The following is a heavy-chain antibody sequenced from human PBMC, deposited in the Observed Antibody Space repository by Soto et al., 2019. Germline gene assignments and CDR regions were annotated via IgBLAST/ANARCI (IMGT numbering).Heavy chain of an antibody. J-gene: IGHJ6*02. V-gene: IGHV5-10-1*01. CDR1: GERFRNYW. CDR2: IDPYDSYT. Sequence: EALKISCKACGERFRNYWICWVRQVPSKGLEWMGRIDPYDSYTDYSPSFQGHVTISVDKSNSTAYLQWSSLKASDTAMYYCARPPFTAFGIYAMDVWGQGTTVTVFS. CDR3: ARPPFTAFGIYAMDV. D-gene: IGHD3-10*01.